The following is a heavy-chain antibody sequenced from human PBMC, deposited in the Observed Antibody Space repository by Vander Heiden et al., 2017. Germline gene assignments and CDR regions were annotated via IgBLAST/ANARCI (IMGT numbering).Heavy chain of an antibody. J-gene: IGHJ4*02. V-gene: IGHV3-30*18. CDR1: GFTFSSYG. Sequence: QVQLVESGGGVVQPGRSLRLSCAASGFTFSSYGMHWVRQAPGKGLEWVAVISYDGSNKYYADSVKGRFTISRDNSKNTLYLQMNSLRAEDTAVYYCAKDKFTAAGTPFDYCGQGTLVTVSS. D-gene: IGHD6-13*01. CDR2: ISYDGSNK. CDR3: AKDKFTAAGTPFDY.